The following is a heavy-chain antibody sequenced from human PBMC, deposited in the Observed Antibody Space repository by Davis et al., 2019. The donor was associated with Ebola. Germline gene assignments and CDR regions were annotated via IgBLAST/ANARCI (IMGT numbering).Heavy chain of an antibody. V-gene: IGHV5-51*01. D-gene: IGHD2-15*01. CDR1: GYSFSTRW. J-gene: IGHJ4*02. CDR2: IYPGDSDT. Sequence: GESLKISCEGIGYSFSTRWIGWVRQLPGKGLEWMGIIYPGDSDTRYSPSFQGQVTISADKSISTAYLQWSSLKASDTAMYYCARGYCSGGSCPGYFDYWGQGTLVTVSS. CDR3: ARGYCSGGSCPGYFDY.